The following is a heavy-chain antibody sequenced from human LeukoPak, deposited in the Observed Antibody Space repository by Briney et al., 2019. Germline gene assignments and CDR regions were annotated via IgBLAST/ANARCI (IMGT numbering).Heavy chain of an antibody. CDR1: GFTFSSYS. J-gene: IGHJ4*02. D-gene: IGHD3-22*01. CDR2: ISSSSSYI. CDR3: ARDPLSYYDSSGYSY. Sequence: GGSLRLSCAASGFTFSSYSMNWVRQAPGKGLEWVSSISSSSSYIYYADSVKGRFTISRDNAKNSLYLQMNSLRAEDTAVYYCARDPLSYYDSSGYSYWGQGTLVTVSP. V-gene: IGHV3-21*01.